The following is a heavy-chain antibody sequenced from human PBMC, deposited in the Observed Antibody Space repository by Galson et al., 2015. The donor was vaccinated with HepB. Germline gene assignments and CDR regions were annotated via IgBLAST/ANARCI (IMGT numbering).Heavy chain of an antibody. CDR3: AKDVGQRDYYYVMDV. CDR1: GFTFDDYA. V-gene: IGHV3-9*01. D-gene: IGHD6-25*01. J-gene: IGHJ6*02. Sequence: SLRLSCAASGFTFDDYAMHWVRQAPGKGLEWVSGISWNRGNIAYADSVKGRFTISRDNAKNSLYLQMNSLRGEDTALYYCAKDVGQRDYYYVMDVWGQGTTVTVPS. CDR2: ISWNRGNI.